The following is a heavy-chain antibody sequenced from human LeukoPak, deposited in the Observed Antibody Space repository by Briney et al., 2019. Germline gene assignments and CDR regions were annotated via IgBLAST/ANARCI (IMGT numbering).Heavy chain of an antibody. J-gene: IGHJ6*03. V-gene: IGHV4-61*02. CDR3: ARDRYSGTFRYYYYYYMDV. D-gene: IGHD1-26*01. CDR2: IYTRGNT. CDR1: GDSLSSGSYY. Sequence: SQTLSLTCTVSGDSLSSGSYYWSWIRQPAGKGLEWIGRIYTRGNTYYNPSLKSRVTISLDTSKNQFSLELSSVTAADAAVYYCARDRYSGTFRYYYYYYMDVWGKGTTVTVSS.